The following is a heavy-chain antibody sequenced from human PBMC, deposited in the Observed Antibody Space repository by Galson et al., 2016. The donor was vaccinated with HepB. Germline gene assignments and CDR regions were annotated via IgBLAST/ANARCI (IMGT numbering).Heavy chain of an antibody. J-gene: IGHJ6*04. CDR2: ISRSGCST. V-gene: IGHV3-23*01. CDR1: GFTFSNYG. Sequence: SLRLSCAASGFTFSNYGMTWVRQAPGKGLEVVSSISRSGCSTDYADSVKGRFTISRDNSKNTLSLQMNSLTADDTAIYYCVQGSTAPAVWGKGTTVTVSS. D-gene: IGHD1-26*01. CDR3: VQGSTAPAV.